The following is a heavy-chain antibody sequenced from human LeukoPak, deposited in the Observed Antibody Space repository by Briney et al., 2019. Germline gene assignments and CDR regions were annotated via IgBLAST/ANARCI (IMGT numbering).Heavy chain of an antibody. J-gene: IGHJ6*02. CDR3: ARAMDV. V-gene: IGHV3-7*01. Sequence: PGGSLRLSCAASGFTFSNYWMHRVRQAPGKGLEWVANIKQDGSEKYYVDSVKGRFTISRDNAKNSLYLQMNSLRAEDTAVYYCARAMDVWGQGTTVTVSS. CDR1: GFTFSNYW. CDR2: IKQDGSEK.